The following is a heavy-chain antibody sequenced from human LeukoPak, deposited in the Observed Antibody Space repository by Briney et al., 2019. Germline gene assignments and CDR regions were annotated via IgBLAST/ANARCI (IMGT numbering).Heavy chain of an antibody. J-gene: IGHJ5*02. CDR1: GYTFTSYG. CDR2: ISAYNGNT. D-gene: IGHD3-10*01. V-gene: IGHV1-18*01. CDR3: ARDDSAGNWFDP. Sequence: ASVKVSCKASGYTFTSYGISWARQAPGQGLEWMGWISAYNGNTNYAQKLQGRVTMTTDTSTSTAYMELRSLRSDDTAVYYCARDDSAGNWFDPWGQGTLVTVSS.